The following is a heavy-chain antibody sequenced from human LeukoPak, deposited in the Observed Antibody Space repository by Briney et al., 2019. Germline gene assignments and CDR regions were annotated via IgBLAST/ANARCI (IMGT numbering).Heavy chain of an antibody. V-gene: IGHV4-38-2*02. Sequence: PSGTLSLTCTVSGYSISSGYYWGWIRQPPGKGLEWIGSIYHSGSTYYNPSLKSRVTISVDTSKNQFSLKLSSVTAADTAVYYCARFSYYDSSGYSPYAFDIWGQGTMVTVSS. CDR3: ARFSYYDSSGYSPYAFDI. CDR1: GYSISSGYY. D-gene: IGHD3-22*01. CDR2: IYHSGST. J-gene: IGHJ3*02.